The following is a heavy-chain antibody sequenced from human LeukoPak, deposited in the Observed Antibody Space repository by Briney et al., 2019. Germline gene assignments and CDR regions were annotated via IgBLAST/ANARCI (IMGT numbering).Heavy chain of an antibody. J-gene: IGHJ4*02. CDR2: VSGRGGST. CDR1: GFTFSNYA. V-gene: IGHV3-23*01. CDR3: AKGDTGMVRRYYLDH. Sequence: GGSLRLFCAASGFTFSNYAMNWVRQAPGKGLEWVSVVSGRGGSTYYAEPVKGRFTISRDNSKNTLYLQMNTLRAEDTAVYYCAKGDTGMVRRYYLDHWGQGSLVTVSS. D-gene: IGHD5-18*01.